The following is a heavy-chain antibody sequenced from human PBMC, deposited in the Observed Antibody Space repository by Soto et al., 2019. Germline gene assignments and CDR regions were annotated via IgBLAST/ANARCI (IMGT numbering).Heavy chain of an antibody. CDR2: GSTDVNNK. J-gene: IGHJ6*02. D-gene: IGHD1-7*01. V-gene: IGHV3-30-3*01. CDR1: GFTFSLFT. CDR3: ARGNLDV. Sequence: VQLRESGGGVVQPGRSLRLSCAASGFTFSLFTLHWVRQPPGKGLDWVAVGSTDVNNKFYASSVKGRFTISRDNSKNTMYLQMNNLSPEDTAVYYCARGNLDVWGQGTTVTVSS.